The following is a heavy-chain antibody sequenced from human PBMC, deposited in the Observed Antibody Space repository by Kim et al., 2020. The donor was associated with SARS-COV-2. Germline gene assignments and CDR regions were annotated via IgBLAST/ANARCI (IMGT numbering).Heavy chain of an antibody. CDR2: ISDSGGCT. Sequence: GGSLRLSCAASVFTFSNYAMSWVRQAPGMGLEWVSFISDSGGCTYYADSVKGRFTFSRDNSKNTLYLQMNSLRAEDTALYYCAKGHTETIGGIDYWGQGTLVTVSS. J-gene: IGHJ4*02. D-gene: IGHD1-26*01. CDR1: VFTFSNYA. CDR3: AKGHTETIGGIDY. V-gene: IGHV3-23*01.